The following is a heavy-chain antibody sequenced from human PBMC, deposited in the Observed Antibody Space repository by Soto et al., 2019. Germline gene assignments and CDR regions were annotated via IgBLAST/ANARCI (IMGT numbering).Heavy chain of an antibody. CDR1: GFSISSGDYY. J-gene: IGHJ4*02. CDR2: IYYSGST. D-gene: IGHD3-22*01. CDR3: ARGKNDSSGYALIGY. Sequence: SETPSLTCTVSGFSISSGDYYWSWIRQPPGKGLEWIGYIYYSGSTYYNPSLKSRVTISVDTSKNQFSLKLSSVTAADTAVYYCARGKNDSSGYALIGYWGQGTLGTVSS. V-gene: IGHV4-30-4*01.